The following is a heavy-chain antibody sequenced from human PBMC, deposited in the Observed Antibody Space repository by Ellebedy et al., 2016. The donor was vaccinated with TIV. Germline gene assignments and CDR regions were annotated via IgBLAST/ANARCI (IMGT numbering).Heavy chain of an antibody. CDR1: GGSISSYY. CDR2: IYYSGST. J-gene: IGHJ4*02. D-gene: IGHD2-2*01. CDR3: ARASPTDIVVVPAPFDY. Sequence: SETLSLTCTVSGGSISSYYWSWIRQPPGKGLEWIGYIYYSGSTNYNPSLKSRVTISVDTSKNQFSLKLSSVTAADTAVYYCARASPTDIVVVPAPFDYWGQGTLVTVSS. V-gene: IGHV4-59*01.